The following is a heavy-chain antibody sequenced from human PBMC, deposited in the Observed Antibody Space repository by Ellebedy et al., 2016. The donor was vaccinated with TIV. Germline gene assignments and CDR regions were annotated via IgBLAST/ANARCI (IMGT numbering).Heavy chain of an antibody. CDR3: TKDGSGTMNF. CDR2: MNVDGNER. J-gene: IGHJ4*02. V-gene: IGHV3-7*01. D-gene: IGHD1-1*01. CDR1: GFTFSTSW. Sequence: GESLKISCAVSGFTFSTSWMSLVRQAPGQGLEWVANMNVDGNERYYVDSVEGRFTISRDNTRNSLYLQMTSLRADDTAVYYCTKDGSGTMNFWGQGTLVTVSS.